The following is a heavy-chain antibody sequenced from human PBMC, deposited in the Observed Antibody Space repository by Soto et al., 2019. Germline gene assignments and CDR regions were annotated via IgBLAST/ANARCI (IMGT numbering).Heavy chain of an antibody. CDR3: GRLEYSSSSFRV. V-gene: IGHV4-59*04. D-gene: IGHD6-6*01. CDR1: GGSISSYY. J-gene: IGHJ6*04. CDR2: IYYSGST. Sequence: SETLSLTYTVSGGSISSYYWSWIRQPPGKGLEWIGCIYYSGSTYHNPSLRSRVTISVDTSKNQFSLRLSSVTAADTAVYYCGRLEYSSSSFRVWGKGTTVTVSS.